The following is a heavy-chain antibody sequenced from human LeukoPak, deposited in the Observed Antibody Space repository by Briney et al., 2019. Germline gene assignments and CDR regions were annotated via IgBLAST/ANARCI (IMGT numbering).Heavy chain of an antibody. D-gene: IGHD3-9*01. CDR3: ARTRYDILTGYAI. J-gene: IGHJ3*02. V-gene: IGHV4-59*12. CDR1: GGSLSSYY. Sequence: SETLSLTCAVSGGSLSSYYWSWIRQPPGAGPEWIGYIYYTGSTNYNPSLKSRVTISVDTSKNQFSLRLSSVTAADTAVYYCARTRYDILTGYAIWGQGTMVTVSS. CDR2: IYYTGST.